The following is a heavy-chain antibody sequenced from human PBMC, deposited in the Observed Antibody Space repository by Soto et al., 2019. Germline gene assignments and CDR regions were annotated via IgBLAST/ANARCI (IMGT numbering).Heavy chain of an antibody. CDR1: GYTFTSYG. CDR2: INGYNGNT. V-gene: IGHV1-18*01. D-gene: IGHD3-16*01. CDR3: ARMGDVPYYYYGMDV. Sequence: ASVKVSCKASGYTFTSYGITCVRQAPGQGLEWLGWINGYNGNTNYAQKLQGRVTMTTDTSTSTAYMELRSLRSDDTAVYYCARMGDVPYYYYGMDVWGQGTTVTVSS. J-gene: IGHJ6*02.